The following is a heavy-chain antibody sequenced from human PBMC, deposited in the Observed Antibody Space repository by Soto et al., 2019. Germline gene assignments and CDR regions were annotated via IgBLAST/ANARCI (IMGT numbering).Heavy chain of an antibody. CDR1: GGSISSGGYS. Sequence: QLQLQESGSGLVKPSQTLSLTCAVSGGSISSGGYSGSGIRQPPGKALEWIGYIYHSGSIYYNPSLKSRVTRAIDSSNNPFSLKLTYVTAADTAVSYCARVPDYWGQGTLVTVSS. V-gene: IGHV4-30-2*01. J-gene: IGHJ4*02. CDR2: IYHSGSI. CDR3: ARVPDY.